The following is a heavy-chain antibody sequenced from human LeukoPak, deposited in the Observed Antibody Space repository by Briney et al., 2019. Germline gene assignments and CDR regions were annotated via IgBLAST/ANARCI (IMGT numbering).Heavy chain of an antibody. D-gene: IGHD3-22*01. V-gene: IGHV5-51*01. CDR2: IYPGDSDT. J-gene: IGHJ4*02. CDR1: GYSFTSYW. Sequence: GESLKISCQGSGYSFTSYWIGWVRQMPGKGLEWMGIIYPGDSDTRYSPSFQGQVTISADKSISTAYLQWSSLKASDTAMYYCARYEGAYYYDSSGYYPFDYWGQGTLVTVSS. CDR3: ARYEGAYYYDSSGYYPFDY.